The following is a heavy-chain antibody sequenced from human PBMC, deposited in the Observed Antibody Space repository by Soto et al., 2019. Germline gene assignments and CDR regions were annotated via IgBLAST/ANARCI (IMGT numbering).Heavy chain of an antibody. CDR2: ISGSGGST. J-gene: IGHJ4*02. Sequence: PGGSLRLSCAASGFTFSSYGMSWVRQAPGKGLEWVSAISGSGGSTYYADSVKGRFTISRDNSKNTLYLQMNSLRAEDTAVYYCAKRPPYYYDSSGYHDYWGQGTLVTVSS. CDR1: GFTFSSYG. CDR3: AKRPPYYYDSSGYHDY. V-gene: IGHV3-23*01. D-gene: IGHD3-22*01.